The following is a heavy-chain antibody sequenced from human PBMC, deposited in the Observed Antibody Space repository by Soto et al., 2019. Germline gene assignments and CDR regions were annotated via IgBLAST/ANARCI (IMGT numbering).Heavy chain of an antibody. J-gene: IGHJ4*02. Sequence: SQTLSLTGAISGDSVSSNSAAWNWIRQSPSRGLEWLGRTYYRSKWYNDYAVSVKSRITINPDTSKNQFSLQLNSVTPEDTAVYYCARAMLAVIAAAGTGGQEFHYWGQGTLVSGSS. CDR2: TYYRSKWYN. CDR3: ARAMLAVIAAAGTGGQEFHY. CDR1: GDSVSSNSAA. D-gene: IGHD6-13*01. V-gene: IGHV6-1*01.